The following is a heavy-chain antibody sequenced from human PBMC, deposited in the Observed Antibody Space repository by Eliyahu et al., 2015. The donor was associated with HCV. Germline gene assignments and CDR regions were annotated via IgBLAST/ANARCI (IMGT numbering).Heavy chain of an antibody. J-gene: IGHJ4*02. V-gene: IGHV2-26*01. Sequence: QVTLKESGPVLVKPTETLTLTCTVSGFSLSNARMGVSWIRQPPGKALEWLAHIFSNDEKSYSTSLKSRLTISKDTSKSQVVLTMTNMDPVDTATYYCARTFYGSGSYYNSFYYFDYWGQGTLVTVSS. CDR2: IFSNDEK. CDR1: GFSLSNARMG. CDR3: ARTFYGSGSYYNSFYYFDY. D-gene: IGHD3-10*01.